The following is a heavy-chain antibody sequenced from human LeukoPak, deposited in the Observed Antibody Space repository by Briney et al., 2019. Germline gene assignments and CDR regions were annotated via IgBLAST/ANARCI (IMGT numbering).Heavy chain of an antibody. Sequence: SETLSLTCAVSGGSISSGGYSWSWIRQPPGKGLEWIGYIYHSGSTYYNPSLKSRVTISVDRSKNQFSLKLSSVTAADTAVYYCAREGLGDFDYWGQGTLVTVSS. CDR1: GGSISSGGYS. V-gene: IGHV4-30-2*01. D-gene: IGHD3/OR15-3a*01. CDR2: IYHSGST. CDR3: AREGLGDFDY. J-gene: IGHJ4*02.